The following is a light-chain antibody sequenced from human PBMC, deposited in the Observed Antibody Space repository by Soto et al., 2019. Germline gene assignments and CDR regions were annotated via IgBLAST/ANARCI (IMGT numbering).Light chain of an antibody. Sequence: ETVLTQSPGTLSLSPGERATLSCRASQSVSSNYLAWYQQKPGQAPRLLIYGASSRATGIPDRFSGSGSGTDFTLTISRLEPEDSAVYYWQEYGSSRTFGQGTKVEIK. CDR3: QEYGSSRT. CDR1: QSVSSNY. CDR2: GAS. V-gene: IGKV3-20*01. J-gene: IGKJ1*01.